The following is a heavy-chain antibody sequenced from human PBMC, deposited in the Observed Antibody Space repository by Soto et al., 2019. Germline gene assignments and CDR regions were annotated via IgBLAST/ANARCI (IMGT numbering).Heavy chain of an antibody. CDR3: TSVWGDNYYYMDV. D-gene: IGHD3-16*01. V-gene: IGHV3-15*01. CDR2: IKSKTDGGTT. CDR1: GFTFSNAW. Sequence: PGGSLRLSCAASGFTFSNAWMSWVRQAPGKGLEWVGRIKSKTDGGTTDYAAPVKGRFTISRDDSKNTLYLQMNSLKTEDTAVYYCTSVWGDNYYYMDVWGKGTTVTVSS. J-gene: IGHJ6*03.